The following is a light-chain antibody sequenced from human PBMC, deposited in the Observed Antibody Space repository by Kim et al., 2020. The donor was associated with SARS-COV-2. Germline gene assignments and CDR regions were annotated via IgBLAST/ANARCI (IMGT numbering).Light chain of an antibody. V-gene: IGLV3-19*01. CDR3: GSRDTSGDQWM. CDR1: SLRSYY. Sequence: SSELTQDPAVSVALGQTVTIPCQGDSLRSYYASWYQQKPGQAPVLIVYGKNSRPSGIPDRFSGSFSGNTASLTITGAQAADEADYFCGSRDTSGDQWMFGGGPKLTVL. CDR2: GKN. J-gene: IGLJ3*02.